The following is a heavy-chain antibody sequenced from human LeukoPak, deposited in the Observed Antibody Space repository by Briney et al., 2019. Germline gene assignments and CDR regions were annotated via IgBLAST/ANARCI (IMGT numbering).Heavy chain of an antibody. Sequence: GGSLRLSCAASGFTFSSYWMHWVRQAPGKGLEWVANIKQDGSEKYYVDSVKGRFTISRDNAKNSLYLQVNSLRAEDTAVYYCARDISYYDSSGYYYYFDYWGQGTLVTVSS. J-gene: IGHJ4*02. V-gene: IGHV3-7*01. CDR1: GFTFSSYW. D-gene: IGHD3-22*01. CDR3: ARDISYYDSSGYYYYFDY. CDR2: IKQDGSEK.